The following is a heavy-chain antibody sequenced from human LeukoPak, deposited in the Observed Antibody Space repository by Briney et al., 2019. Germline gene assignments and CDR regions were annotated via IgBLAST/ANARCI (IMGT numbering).Heavy chain of an antibody. CDR3: ASLRIYSSSYYFDY. V-gene: IGHV4-30-4*01. CDR1: GGSISSGDYY. D-gene: IGHD6-13*01. CDR2: IYYSGST. Sequence: SETLSLTCTVSGGSISSGDYYWSWIRQPPGKGPEWIGYIYYSGSTYYNPSLKSRVTISVDTSKNQFSLKLSSVTAADTAVYYCASLRIYSSSYYFDYWGQGTLVTVSS. J-gene: IGHJ4*02.